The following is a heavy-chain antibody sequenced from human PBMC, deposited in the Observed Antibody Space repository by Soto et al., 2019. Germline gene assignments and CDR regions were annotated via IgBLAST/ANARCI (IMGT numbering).Heavy chain of an antibody. CDR1: GGSISSGGYS. V-gene: IGHV4-30-2*01. Sequence: SETLSLTCAVSGGSISSGGYSWSWIRQPPGKGLEWIGYIYHSGSTYYNPSLKSRVTISVDRSKNQFSLKLSSVTAADTAVYYCARDKITGPFDYWGQGTLVTVSS. CDR2: IYHSGST. CDR3: ARDKITGPFDY. D-gene: IGHD2-8*02. J-gene: IGHJ4*02.